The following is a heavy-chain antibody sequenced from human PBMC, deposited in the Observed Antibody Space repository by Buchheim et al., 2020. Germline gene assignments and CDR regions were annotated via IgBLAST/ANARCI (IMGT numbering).Heavy chain of an antibody. CDR1: GGSISSYY. J-gene: IGHJ3*01. Sequence: QVQLQESGPGLVKPSETLSLTCTVSGGSISSYYWSWIRQPPGKGLEWIGYIYYSGSTNYNPPLKSRVTMSVDTSNNQFSLKLSSVTAADTAVYFCARGYCSGSSCYRYAFDVWGQGT. V-gene: IGHV4-59*08. CDR2: IYYSGST. CDR3: ARGYCSGSSCYRYAFDV. D-gene: IGHD2-15*01.